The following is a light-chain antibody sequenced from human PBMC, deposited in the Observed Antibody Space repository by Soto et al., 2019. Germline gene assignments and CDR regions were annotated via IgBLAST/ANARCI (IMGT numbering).Light chain of an antibody. CDR1: SSDVGSYNL. Sequence: QSVLTQPASVSGSXXXSIXXXCTGTSSDVGSYNLVSWYQQHPGKAPKLMIYEGSKRPSGVSNRFSGSKSGNTASLTISGLQAEDEADYYCCSYAGSSTPVVFGGGTKLTVL. CDR2: EGS. CDR3: CSYAGSSTPVV. V-gene: IGLV2-23*01. J-gene: IGLJ2*01.